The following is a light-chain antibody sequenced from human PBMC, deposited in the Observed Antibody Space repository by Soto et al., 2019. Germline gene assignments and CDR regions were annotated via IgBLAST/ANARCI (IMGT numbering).Light chain of an antibody. CDR1: QSISSW. CDR3: QQYNSYSGT. V-gene: IGKV1-5*01. J-gene: IGKJ1*01. Sequence: DIQMTQSPSTLSASVGDRVTITCRASQSISSWLAWYQQKQRKAPKXLIYDASSLESGVPSRFSGSGSGTELTITISSLQPDDCETYDCQQYNSYSGTFGQGTKVDIK. CDR2: DAS.